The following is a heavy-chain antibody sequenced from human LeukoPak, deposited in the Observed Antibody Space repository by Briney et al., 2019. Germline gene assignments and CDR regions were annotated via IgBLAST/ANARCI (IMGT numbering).Heavy chain of an antibody. D-gene: IGHD3-10*01. V-gene: IGHV3-7*01. CDR2: IKRDGSEK. CDR1: DFTFSTYW. Sequence: GGSLRLSCAASDFTFSTYWMSWVRQAPGKGLEWVANIKRDGSEKYYVDSVKGRFTVSRDTAKNSLFLQMNSLRAEDTAVYYCARLSEMLRGPEAIYYFDYWGQGTLVTVSS. CDR3: ARLSEMLRGPEAIYYFDY. J-gene: IGHJ4*02.